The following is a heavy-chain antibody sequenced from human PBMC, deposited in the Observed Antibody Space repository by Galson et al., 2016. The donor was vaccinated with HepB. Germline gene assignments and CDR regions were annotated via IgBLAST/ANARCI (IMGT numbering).Heavy chain of an antibody. J-gene: IGHJ4*02. D-gene: IGHD1-1*01. CDR1: GFTFSSYA. CDR3: AKGYGIFDY. Sequence: CAASGFTFSSYAMTWVRQAPGKGLGWVLGISGSGGSTYYADSVKGRFTISRDNSKNTLYLQMNILRAEDTAVFYCAKGYGIFDYWGQGTLVTVSS. V-gene: IGHV3-23*01. CDR2: ISGSGGST.